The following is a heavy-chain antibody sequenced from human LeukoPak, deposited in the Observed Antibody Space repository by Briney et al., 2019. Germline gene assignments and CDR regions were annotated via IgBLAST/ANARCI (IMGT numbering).Heavy chain of an antibody. CDR3: ARGPYCSGGSCYFYDYHDAFDI. V-gene: IGHV4-34*01. CDR1: GGSFSGYY. CDR2: INHSGST. J-gene: IGHJ3*02. D-gene: IGHD2-15*01. Sequence: SETLSLTCAVYGGSFSGYYWSWIRQPPGKGLGWIGVINHSGSTNYNPSLKSRVTISVDTSKNQFSLKLSSMTAADTAVYYCARGPYCSGGSCYFYDYHDAFDIWGQGTMVTVSS.